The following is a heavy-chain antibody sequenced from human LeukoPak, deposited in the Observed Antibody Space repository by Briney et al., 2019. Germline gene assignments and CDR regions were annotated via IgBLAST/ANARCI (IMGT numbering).Heavy chain of an antibody. J-gene: IGHJ4*02. V-gene: IGHV3-30*04. D-gene: IGHD1-26*01. Sequence: GGSLRLSCAASGFTFSSYAMHWVRQAPGKGLEWVAVISYDGSNKYYADSVKGRFTISRDNSKNTLYLQMNSLRSDDTAVYYCARVGPYSGSSTAFDYWGQGTLVTVSS. CDR3: ARVGPYSGSSTAFDY. CDR2: ISYDGSNK. CDR1: GFTFSSYA.